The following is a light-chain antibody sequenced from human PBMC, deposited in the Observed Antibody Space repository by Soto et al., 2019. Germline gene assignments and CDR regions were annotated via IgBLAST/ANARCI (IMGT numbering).Light chain of an antibody. CDR3: QQSYETPWT. CDR1: QSISSY. CDR2: AAS. V-gene: IGKV1-39*01. J-gene: IGKJ1*01. Sequence: NQVTQSPSSLSASVGDIVSISCLASQSISSYLNWYQQRPGKAPHLLIYAASSLQSGVPSRFSGSGSGTDFTLTISSLQPEDFASYYCQQSYETPWTFGQGTKVDIK.